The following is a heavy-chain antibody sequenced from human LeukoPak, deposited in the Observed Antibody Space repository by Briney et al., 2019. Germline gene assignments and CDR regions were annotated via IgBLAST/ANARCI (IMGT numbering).Heavy chain of an antibody. CDR2: LYYSGSP. J-gene: IGHJ6*03. V-gene: IGHV4-39*07. CDR3: ARGQRYFDHLLGHQPYYYYMDV. D-gene: IGHD3-3*01. CDR1: GGSITTSSSH. Sequence: SETLSLTCSVSGGSITTSSSHWAWIRRPPGKGLECIGSLYYSGSPYYSPSLKSRVTILLDTSNNQFSLSLTSVTAADTAVYYCARGQRYFDHLLGHQPYYYYMDVWGKGTTVTVSS.